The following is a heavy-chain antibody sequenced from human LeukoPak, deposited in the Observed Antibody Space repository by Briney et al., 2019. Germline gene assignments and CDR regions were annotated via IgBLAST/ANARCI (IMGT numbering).Heavy chain of an antibody. CDR3: ARHRGTQTYYHYPMDV. D-gene: IGHD1/OR15-1a*01. J-gene: IGHJ6*02. Sequence: GESLKISCKGSGYSFTSYWISWVRQMPGKGLEWMGKIGLSDSYINYSPSFQGHVSISVDQSISTAYLQWSSLRASDTAIYYCARHRGTQTYYHYPMDVWGQGTTVTVSS. CDR1: GYSFTSYW. CDR2: IGLSDSYI. V-gene: IGHV5-10-1*01.